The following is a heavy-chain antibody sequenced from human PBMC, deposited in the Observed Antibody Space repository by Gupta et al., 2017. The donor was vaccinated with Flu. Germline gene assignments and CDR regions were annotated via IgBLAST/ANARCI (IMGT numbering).Heavy chain of an antibody. CDR1: YY. CDR2: INYSGST. D-gene: IGHD5-18*01. CDR3: ARDQGGYRYGLKDGMDV. J-gene: IGHJ6*02. V-gene: IGHV4-59*01. Sequence: YYRSWILQPPGKGLEWIGYINYSGSTNYNPSLKSRVTISVDTSKNQFSLNLSSVSAADTAVYYCARDQGGYRYGLKDGMDVWGQGTTVTVSS.